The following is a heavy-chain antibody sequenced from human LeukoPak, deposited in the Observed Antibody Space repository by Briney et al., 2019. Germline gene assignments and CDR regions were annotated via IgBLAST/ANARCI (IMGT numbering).Heavy chain of an antibody. D-gene: IGHD6-13*01. CDR1: GFALSNYY. J-gene: IGHJ4*02. CDR2: IRQDASEE. V-gene: IGHV3-7*02. Sequence: GGPLRLSCTASGFALSNYYMSWVRQAPGEGLEWVANIRQDASEEFYVDSVKGRFTISRDNAKNSLYLQMNSLRVEDTAIYFCARARIAAPLLDYWGQGTLVTVSS. CDR3: ARARIAAPLLDY.